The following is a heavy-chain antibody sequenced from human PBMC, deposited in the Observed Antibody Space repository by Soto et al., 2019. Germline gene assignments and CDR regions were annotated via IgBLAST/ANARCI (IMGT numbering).Heavy chain of an antibody. V-gene: IGHV3-15*01. D-gene: IGHD7-27*01. Sequence: GGSLRLSCAASGFTFSNAWMSWVRQAPGKGLEWVGRIKSKTDGGTKDYAAPVKGRFTISRDDSKNTLYLQMNSLKTEDTAVYYCTTGGQANSNLDYWGQGTLVTVAS. J-gene: IGHJ4*02. CDR2: IKSKTDGGTK. CDR3: TTGGQANSNLDY. CDR1: GFTFSNAW.